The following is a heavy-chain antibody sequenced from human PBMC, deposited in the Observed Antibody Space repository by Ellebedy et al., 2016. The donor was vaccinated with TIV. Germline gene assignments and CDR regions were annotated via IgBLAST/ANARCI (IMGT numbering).Heavy chain of an antibody. V-gene: IGHV3-48*02. CDR3: ATSNGHLDH. Sequence: GGSLRLSXTASGFNFSTYTMNWVRQAPGKGLEWVSYIPGSSSPIYYADSVKGRFTVSRDNAKNSLFLQMNSLRDEDTAVYYCATSNGHLDHWGQGTLVTVSS. D-gene: IGHD2-8*01. CDR2: IPGSSSPI. J-gene: IGHJ4*02. CDR1: GFNFSTYT.